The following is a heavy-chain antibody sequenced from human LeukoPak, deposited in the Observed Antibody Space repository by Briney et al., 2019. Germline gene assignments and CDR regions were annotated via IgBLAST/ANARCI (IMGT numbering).Heavy chain of an antibody. Sequence: SETLSLICAVSGGSINDNYWSWIRQPPGKGLEWIGYIFYSGATNYNPSLRSRVTISVDTSKSQFSLKLNSVTAADTAVYYCARGARFGHWLVRGGAGCDFWGQGALVTVSS. CDR3: ARGARFGHWLVRGGAGCDF. CDR1: GGSINDNY. V-gene: IGHV4-59*01. CDR2: IFYSGAT. J-gene: IGHJ4*02. D-gene: IGHD3/OR15-3a*01.